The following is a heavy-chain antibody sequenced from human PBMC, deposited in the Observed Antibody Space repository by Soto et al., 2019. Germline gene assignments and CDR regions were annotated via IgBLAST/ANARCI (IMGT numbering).Heavy chain of an antibody. CDR3: AALAPKRNYYDSSGYPLAFDI. J-gene: IGHJ3*02. V-gene: IGHV1-58*01. CDR2: IVVGSGNT. Sequence: GASVKVSCKASGFTFTSPAVQWVRQARGQRLEWIGWIVVGSGNTNYAQKFQERVTITRDMSTSTAYMELSSLRSEDTAVYYCAALAPKRNYYDSSGYPLAFDIWGQGTMVTVSS. D-gene: IGHD3-22*01. CDR1: GFTFTSPA.